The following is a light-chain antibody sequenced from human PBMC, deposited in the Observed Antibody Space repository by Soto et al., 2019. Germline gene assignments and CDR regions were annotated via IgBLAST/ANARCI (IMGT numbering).Light chain of an antibody. J-gene: IGLJ2*01. Sequence: SYELTQPPSVSVSPGQTASITCSGHKLGNKYACWYQQKPGQSPVLLIYQDTKRPSGIPERFSGSSSGNTATLTISGTQAMDEADYYCQAWDSSTVVFGGGTKLTVL. CDR1: KLGNKY. CDR2: QDT. V-gene: IGLV3-1*01. CDR3: QAWDSSTVV.